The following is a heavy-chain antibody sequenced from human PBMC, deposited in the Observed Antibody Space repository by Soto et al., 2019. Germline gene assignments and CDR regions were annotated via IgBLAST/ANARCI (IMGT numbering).Heavy chain of an antibody. CDR1: GFTFSYYW. CDR3: ARGDRGAFDM. Sequence: LLVESGGGLVQPGESLRLSCAASGFTFSYYWMHWVRQAPGKGLVWVSRVHSDGSSTTYADSVKGRFTISRDNARNTVYLQMNCLRAEDTAVYYCARGDRGAFDMWGQGTVVTVSS. CDR2: VHSDGSST. J-gene: IGHJ3*02. D-gene: IGHD1-26*01. V-gene: IGHV3-74*01.